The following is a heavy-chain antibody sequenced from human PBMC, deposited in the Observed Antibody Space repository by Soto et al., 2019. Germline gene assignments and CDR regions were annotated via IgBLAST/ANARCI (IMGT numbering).Heavy chain of an antibody. V-gene: IGHV1-69*13. J-gene: IGHJ4*01. CDR2: IIPIFGTA. D-gene: IGHD4-17*01. Sequence: SVKVYCKASAGTFSSYAISWVRQAPGQGLEWMGGIIPIFGTANYAQKFQGRVTITADESTSTAYMELNNLISEDTAAYYCARGVRYGDYELGYWGQ. CDR1: AGTFSSYA. CDR3: ARGVRYGDYELGY.